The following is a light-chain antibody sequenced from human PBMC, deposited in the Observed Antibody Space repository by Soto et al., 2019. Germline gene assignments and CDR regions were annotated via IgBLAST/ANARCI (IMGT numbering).Light chain of an antibody. CDR1: QRINTY. J-gene: IGKJ1*01. CDR3: QQCDTSPRT. Sequence: DIQMTQSPSTLSAGVGDRVTITCRASQRINTYLNWYQQKPGKAPTLLIYAASNLESGVPSRFSGGGSGTDFTLTINTLQPDDFATYFCQQCDTSPRTFGQGTKVEIK. V-gene: IGKV1-39*01. CDR2: AAS.